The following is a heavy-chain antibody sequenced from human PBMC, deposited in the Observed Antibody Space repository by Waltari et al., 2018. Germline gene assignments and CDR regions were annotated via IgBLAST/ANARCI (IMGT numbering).Heavy chain of an antibody. CDR3: AGAPAGGATFDD. Sequence: QVQLVQSGAEVKKPGASVKVHCQASGYTFTGYYMHWVRQAPGQGLVWMGWINPNSGGTNYAQKFQGRVTMTRDTSISTAYMGLSMLSSSDTAVYYCAGAPAGGATFDDWGQGTLVTFSS. CDR1: GYTFTGYY. CDR2: INPNSGGT. V-gene: IGHV1-2*02. D-gene: IGHD1-26*01. J-gene: IGHJ4*02.